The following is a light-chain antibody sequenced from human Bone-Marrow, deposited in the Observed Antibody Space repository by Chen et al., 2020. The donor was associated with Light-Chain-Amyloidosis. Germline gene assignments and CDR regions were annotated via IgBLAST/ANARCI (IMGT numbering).Light chain of an antibody. J-gene: IGKJ4*01. CDR3: QQYDSYSPLT. CDR1: QTISSW. Sequence: DIQMTQSPSTLSASVGDRVTITCRASQTISSWLAWYQQKPGKAPKLLIYKSSSLESGVPSRFSGSGSGTGFTLTISRLQPDDSATYYCQQYDSYSPLTFGGGTKVEIK. V-gene: IGKV1-5*03. CDR2: KSS.